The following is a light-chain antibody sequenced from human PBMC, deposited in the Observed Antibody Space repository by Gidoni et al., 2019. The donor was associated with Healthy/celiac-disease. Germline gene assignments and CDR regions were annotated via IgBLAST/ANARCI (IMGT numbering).Light chain of an antibody. CDR2: AAS. V-gene: IGKV1-39*01. Sequence: DIQMTQSPSSLSASVGDRVTITCRASQSISSYLNWYQQKPGKAPELLIYAASRLQSGVPSRFSGSGSGTDFTLTISSLQPEDFATYYCQQSYSTPITFGQGTRLEIK. CDR3: QQSYSTPIT. J-gene: IGKJ5*01. CDR1: QSISSY.